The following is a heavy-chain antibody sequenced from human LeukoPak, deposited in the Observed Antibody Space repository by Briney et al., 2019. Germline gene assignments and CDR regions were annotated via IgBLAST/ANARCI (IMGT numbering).Heavy chain of an antibody. CDR3: ARDARQYYYDSSGSFDY. CDR1: GYTFTTYG. D-gene: IGHD3-22*01. Sequence: GASVKVSCKASGYTFTTYGISWVRQAPGQGLEWMGWISTYNGDTNYAQKLQGRVTMTRNTSISTAYMELSSLRSEDTAVYYCARDARQYYYDSSGSFDYWGQGTLVTVSS. CDR2: ISTYNGDT. V-gene: IGHV1-18*01. J-gene: IGHJ4*02.